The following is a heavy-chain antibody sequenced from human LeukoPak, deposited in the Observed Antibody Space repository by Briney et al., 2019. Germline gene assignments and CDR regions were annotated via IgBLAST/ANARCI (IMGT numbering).Heavy chain of an antibody. CDR1: GFTVSSNY. Sequence: RPGVSLRLSCAASGFTVSSNYMSWVRQAPGKGLEWVSLIYSGDTTYYADSVKGRFTISRDNSKNTLYLQLNSLRAEDTAVYYCARVGVRNDAFDMWGQGTMVTVSS. J-gene: IGHJ3*02. CDR2: IYSGDTT. V-gene: IGHV3-53*01. CDR3: ARVGVRNDAFDM. D-gene: IGHD3-16*01.